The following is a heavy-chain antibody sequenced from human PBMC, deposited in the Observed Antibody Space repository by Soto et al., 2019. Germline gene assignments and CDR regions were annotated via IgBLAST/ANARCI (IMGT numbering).Heavy chain of an antibody. Sequence: SVKVSCKASGYTFTGYYMHWVRQAPGQGLEWMGWINPNSGGTNYAQKFQGWVTMTRDTSISTAYMELSRLRSDDTAVYYCARSGIAAAGSYYYYGMDVWGQGTTVTVSS. J-gene: IGHJ6*02. CDR1: GYTFTGYY. CDR2: INPNSGGT. D-gene: IGHD6-13*01. V-gene: IGHV1-2*04. CDR3: ARSGIAAAGSYYYYGMDV.